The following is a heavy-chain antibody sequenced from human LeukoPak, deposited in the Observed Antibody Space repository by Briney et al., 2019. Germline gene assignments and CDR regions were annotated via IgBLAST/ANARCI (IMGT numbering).Heavy chain of an antibody. Sequence: PGRSLRLSCAASGFTFSSSGMHWVRQAPGKGLEWVADISYDGSNKYYADSVKGRFAISRDNSKSTLSLQMNRLRAEDTAVYYCAKDGYVDTAMVLYYYYYGMDVCGQGTTVTVSS. V-gene: IGHV3-30*18. CDR2: ISYDGSNK. CDR1: GFTFSSSG. J-gene: IGHJ6*02. CDR3: AKDGYVDTAMVLYYYYYGMDV. D-gene: IGHD5-18*01.